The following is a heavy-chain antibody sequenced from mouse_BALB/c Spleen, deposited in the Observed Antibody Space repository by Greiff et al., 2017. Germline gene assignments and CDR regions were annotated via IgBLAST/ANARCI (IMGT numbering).Heavy chain of an antibody. CDR3: ARHPITTATYWYFDV. D-gene: IGHD1-2*01. J-gene: IGHJ1*01. CDR2: ISNGGGST. CDR1: GFTFSSYT. Sequence: EVKLEESGGGLVQPGGSLKLSCAASGFTFSSYTMSWVRQTPEKRLEWVAYISNGGGSTYYPDTVKGRFTISRDNAKNTLYLQMSSLKSEDTAMYYCARHPITTATYWYFDVWGAGTTVTVSS. V-gene: IGHV5-12-2*01.